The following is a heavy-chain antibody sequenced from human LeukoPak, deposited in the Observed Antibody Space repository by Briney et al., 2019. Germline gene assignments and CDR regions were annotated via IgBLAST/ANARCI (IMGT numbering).Heavy chain of an antibody. CDR2: ISSSSSYI. CDR1: GFTFSSYS. J-gene: IGHJ3*02. CDR3: ARVAPRYCSGGSCYSGAFDI. Sequence: PGGSLRLSCAASGFTFSSYSMNWVRQAPGKGLEWVSSISSSSSYIYYADSVKGRFTISGDNAKNSLYLQMNSLRAEDTAVYYCARVAPRYCSGGSCYSGAFDIWGQGTMVTVSS. D-gene: IGHD2-15*01. V-gene: IGHV3-21*01.